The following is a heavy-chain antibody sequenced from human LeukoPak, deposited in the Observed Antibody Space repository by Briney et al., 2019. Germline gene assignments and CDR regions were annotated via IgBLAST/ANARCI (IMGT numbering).Heavy chain of an antibody. D-gene: IGHD6-19*01. CDR1: GYTFTGYY. Sequence: ASVKVSCKASGYTFTGYYIHWVRQAPGQGLEWMGWINPNSGDTNYAQNFQGRVTMTRDTSINTAYMELSRLRSDDTAVYYCARNSMTVTGWFFDYWGQGTLVTVSS. J-gene: IGHJ4*02. CDR2: INPNSGDT. V-gene: IGHV1-2*02. CDR3: ARNSMTVTGWFFDY.